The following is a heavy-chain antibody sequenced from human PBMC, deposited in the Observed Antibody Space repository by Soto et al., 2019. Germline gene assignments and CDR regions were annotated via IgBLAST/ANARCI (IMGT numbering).Heavy chain of an antibody. CDR3: ARDLIAARRYYYYGMDV. CDR2: ISYDGSNK. Sequence: GSLRLSCAASGFTFSSYAMHWVRQAPGKGLEWVAVISYDGSNKYYADSVKGRFTISRDNSKNTLYLQMNSLRAEDTAVYYCARDLIAARRYYYYGMDVWGQGTTVTVSS. CDR1: GFTFSSYA. V-gene: IGHV3-30-3*01. J-gene: IGHJ6*02. D-gene: IGHD6-6*01.